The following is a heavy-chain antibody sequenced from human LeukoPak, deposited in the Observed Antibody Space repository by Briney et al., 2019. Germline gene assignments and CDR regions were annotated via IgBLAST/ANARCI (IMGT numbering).Heavy chain of an antibody. CDR1: GYTFTSYD. J-gene: IGHJ5*02. D-gene: IGHD3-10*01. CDR2: MNPNSGNT. CDR3: ARVLGGVVRGVRVEDWFDP. Sequence: ASVKVSCEASGYTFTSYDINWVRQATGQGLEWMGWMNPNSGNTGYAQKFQGRVTMTRNTSISTAYMELSSLRSEDTAVYYCARVLGGVVRGVRVEDWFDPWGQGTLVTVSS. V-gene: IGHV1-8*01.